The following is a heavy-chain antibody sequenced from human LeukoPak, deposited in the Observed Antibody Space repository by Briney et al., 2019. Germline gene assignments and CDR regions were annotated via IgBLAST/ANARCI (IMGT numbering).Heavy chain of an antibody. CDR2: IWYDGSNK. D-gene: IGHD4-23*01. J-gene: IGHJ4*02. V-gene: IGHV3-33*06. CDR3: AKDRHYGGFDY. CDR1: GFTFSSYG. Sequence: PGGSLRLSCAASGFTFSSYGMHWVRQAPGKGLEWVAVIWYDGSNKYYADSVKGRFTISRDNSKNTLYLQMNSLRAEDTAVYYCAKDRHYGGFDYWGQGTLVTVSS.